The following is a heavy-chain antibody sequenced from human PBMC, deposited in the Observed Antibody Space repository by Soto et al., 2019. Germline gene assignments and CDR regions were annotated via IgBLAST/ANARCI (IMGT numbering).Heavy chain of an antibody. D-gene: IGHD3-10*01. Sequence: QVRLQESGPGLLKPAETLSLTCNVSGDTVNSGTYYWSWIRQPPGKALEWIGYFYYGGTTKYNPSLKSRVTISVDTSRNQYSLRLTSVTAGDTAVYFCATGRIYYGSEYWGQGSLVTVSS. CDR1: GDTVNSGTYY. V-gene: IGHV4-61*01. J-gene: IGHJ4*02. CDR3: ATGRIYYGSEY. CDR2: FYYGGTT.